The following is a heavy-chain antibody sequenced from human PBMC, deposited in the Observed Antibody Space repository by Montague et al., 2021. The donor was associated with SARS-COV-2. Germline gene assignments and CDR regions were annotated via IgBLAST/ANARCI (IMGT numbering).Heavy chain of an antibody. Sequence: SETLSLTCAVYGDSISSSSYYWSGSRHPPRTGMEWIGVINHSGSTKYNPSLKSRVSMSVDKSWNQFSLGLTSVTAADTAIYYCARRGSGRSDLAYWGQGTLVTVSS. CDR2: INHSGST. J-gene: IGHJ4*02. CDR1: GDSISSSSYY. D-gene: IGHD1-26*01. CDR3: ARRGSGRSDLAY. V-gene: IGHV4-39*07.